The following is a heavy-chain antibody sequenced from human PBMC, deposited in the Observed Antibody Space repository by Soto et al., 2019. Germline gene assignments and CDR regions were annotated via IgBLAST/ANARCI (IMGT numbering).Heavy chain of an antibody. D-gene: IGHD3-22*01. CDR1: GGSISSSNW. J-gene: IGHJ4*02. V-gene: IGHV4-4*02. CDR3: ARVSSYYYDSSGYSYYFDY. CDR2: IYHSGST. Sequence: QVQLQESGPGLVKPSGTLSLTCAVSGGSISSSNWWSWVGQPPGKGLEWIGEIYHSGSTNYNPSLKSRATISVDKSKNQSSLKLSSVTAADTAVYYCARVSSYYYDSSGYSYYFDYWGQGTLVTVSS.